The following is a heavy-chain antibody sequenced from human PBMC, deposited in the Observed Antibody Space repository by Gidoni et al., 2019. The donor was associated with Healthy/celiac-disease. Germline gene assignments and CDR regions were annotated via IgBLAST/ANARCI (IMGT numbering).Heavy chain of an antibody. CDR3: ARDAGYSYGYYFDY. V-gene: IGHV3-48*01. CDR1: GFTFSSYS. Sequence: EVQLVESGGGLVQPGGSLRLSCAASGFTFSSYSMNWVRQAPGKGLEWVAYIRSSSSTIYYADSVKGRFTISRDNAKNSLYLQMNSLRAEDTAVYYCARDAGYSYGYYFDYWGQGTLVTVSS. CDR2: IRSSSSTI. D-gene: IGHD5-18*01. J-gene: IGHJ4*02.